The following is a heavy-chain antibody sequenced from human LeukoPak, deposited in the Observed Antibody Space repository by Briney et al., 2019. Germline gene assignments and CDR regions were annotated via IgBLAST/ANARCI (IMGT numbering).Heavy chain of an antibody. CDR3: ARVLLWFGDYYFDY. CDR1: SGSISIYS. J-gene: IGHJ4*02. V-gene: IGHV4-39*07. Sequence: PSETLSLTCTVSSGSISIYSWSWIRQPPGKGLEWIGSIYYSGSTYYNPSLKSRVTISVDTSKNQFSLKLSSVTAADTAVYYCARVLLWFGDYYFDYWGQGTLVTVSS. D-gene: IGHD3-10*01. CDR2: IYYSGST.